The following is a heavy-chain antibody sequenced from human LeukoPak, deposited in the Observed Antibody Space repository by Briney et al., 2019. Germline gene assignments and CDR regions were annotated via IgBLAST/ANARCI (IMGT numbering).Heavy chain of an antibody. CDR3: ASGKFFWS. D-gene: IGHD3-3*01. Sequence: GGSLRLSCAASGFTFRSYDMHWVRQAPGKGLEWVSVIYSGGSTYYADSVKGRFTISRDNSKNTLYLQMNSLRAEDTAVYYCASGKFFWSWGQGTLVTVSS. J-gene: IGHJ4*02. CDR1: GFTFRSYD. V-gene: IGHV3-53*01. CDR2: IYSGGST.